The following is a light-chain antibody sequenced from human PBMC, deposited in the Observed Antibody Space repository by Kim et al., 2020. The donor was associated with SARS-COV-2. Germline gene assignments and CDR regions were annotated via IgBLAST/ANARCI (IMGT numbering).Light chain of an antibody. V-gene: IGLV10-54*01. Sequence: QAGLTQPPSVSKGLRQTATLTCTGNSNNVGNQGAAWLQQHQGHPPKLLSYRNNNRPSGISERLSASRSGNTASLTITGLQPEDEADYYCSAWDSSLSAVVIGGGPQLTVL. J-gene: IGLJ2*01. CDR3: SAWDSSLSAVV. CDR2: RNN. CDR1: SNNVGNQG.